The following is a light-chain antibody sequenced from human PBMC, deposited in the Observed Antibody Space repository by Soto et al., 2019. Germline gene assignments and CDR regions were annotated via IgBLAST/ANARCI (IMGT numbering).Light chain of an antibody. CDR3: QQLYRYPLS. Sequence: QLTQSPSSLSASVGDRVTITCRASQGISSYLAWYQQKPGKVPKLLISAASTLESGVPLRFSGGGFGTDFTLTISSLLPEDFATYYCQQLYRYPLSFGGGTKVEIK. J-gene: IGKJ4*01. V-gene: IGKV1-9*01. CDR2: AAS. CDR1: QGISSY.